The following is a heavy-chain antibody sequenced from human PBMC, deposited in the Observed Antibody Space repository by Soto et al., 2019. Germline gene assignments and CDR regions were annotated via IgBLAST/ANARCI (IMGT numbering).Heavy chain of an antibody. V-gene: IGHV4-31*03. CDR3: ARGLAGGYPYAYDN. CDR2: VHYSGGT. CDR1: GVSINSGGYY. D-gene: IGHD5-12*01. J-gene: IGHJ4*02. Sequence: QVQLQESGPGLVKPSRTLSLTCTVSGVSINSGGYYWTWIRQRPGKGLEWIAYVHYSGGTYYNPSLKSRLTVSLDTSKNVFSLNLNSVTSADTAVYFCARGLAGGYPYAYDNWGQGTLVTVSS.